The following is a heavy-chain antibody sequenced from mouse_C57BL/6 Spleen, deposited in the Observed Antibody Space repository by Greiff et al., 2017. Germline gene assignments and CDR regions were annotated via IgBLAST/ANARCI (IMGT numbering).Heavy chain of an antibody. J-gene: IGHJ1*03. V-gene: IGHV14-1*01. CDR1: GFNIKDYY. D-gene: IGHD1-1*01. CDR3: APITTVVAKYIDV. CDR2: IDPEDGDT. Sequence: EVQLQQSGAELVRPGASVKLSCTASGFNIKDYYMHWVKQRPEQGLEWIGRIDPEDGDTEYAPKFQDKATMTADTSSNTAYLQLSRLTSEDSAVYYCAPITTVVAKYIDVWGTGTTVTVSS.